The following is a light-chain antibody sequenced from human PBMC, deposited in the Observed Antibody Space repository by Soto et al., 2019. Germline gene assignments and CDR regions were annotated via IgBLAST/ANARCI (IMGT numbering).Light chain of an antibody. Sequence: DIQLTQSPSFLSASVGDRVTVTCRSSQDIGSYLAWYQQKPGKAPKVLIYGASTLQSGVPPRFGGSGSGTAFTLTISSLLPEDSANYFCQQVHDYPITFGGGTKVEIK. J-gene: IGKJ4*01. CDR1: QDIGSY. CDR3: QQVHDYPIT. CDR2: GAS. V-gene: IGKV1-9*01.